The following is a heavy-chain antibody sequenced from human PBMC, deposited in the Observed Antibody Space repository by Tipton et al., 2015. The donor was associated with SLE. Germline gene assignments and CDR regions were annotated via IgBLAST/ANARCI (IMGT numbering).Heavy chain of an antibody. Sequence: SLRLSCAASGFTFSSYGMHWVRQAPGKGLEWVAVISYDGSNKYYADSVKGRFTISRDNSKNTLYLQMNSLRAEDTAVYYCAKGGYSYGPFEYWGQGTLVTVSS. J-gene: IGHJ4*02. V-gene: IGHV3-30*18. D-gene: IGHD5-18*01. CDR1: GFTFSSYG. CDR2: ISYDGSNK. CDR3: AKGGYSYGPFEY.